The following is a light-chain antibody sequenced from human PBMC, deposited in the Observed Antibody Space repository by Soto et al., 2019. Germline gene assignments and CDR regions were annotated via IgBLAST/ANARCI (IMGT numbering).Light chain of an antibody. CDR3: ISYTTISTYV. V-gene: IGLV2-14*03. CDR2: DVS. CDR1: SSDVDGYNY. J-gene: IGLJ1*01. Sequence: LTQPPSLSGSPGQPIAISCPGTSSDVDGYNYVSWYQHHPGKAPKLMIYDVSSRPSGVSNRFSGSKSGNTASLPISGLQAEDEADYYCISYTTISTYVFGTGTKVTV.